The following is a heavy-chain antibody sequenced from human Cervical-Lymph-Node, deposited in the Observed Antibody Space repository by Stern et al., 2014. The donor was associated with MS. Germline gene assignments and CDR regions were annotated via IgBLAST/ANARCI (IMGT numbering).Heavy chain of an antibody. CDR1: GFPFEDYA. CDR2: ISWNSGSI. J-gene: IGHJ4*02. V-gene: IGHV3-9*01. CDR3: AKDTGMATFNY. D-gene: IGHD5-24*01. Sequence: EVQLVQSGGGLVQPGRSLRLSCEGSGFPFEDYAMHWVRQAPGKGLEWVSGISWNSGSIDYADSVKGRFTISRDNAKNSLYLQMNSLKTEDTALYYCAKDTGMATFNYWGQGTLVTVSS.